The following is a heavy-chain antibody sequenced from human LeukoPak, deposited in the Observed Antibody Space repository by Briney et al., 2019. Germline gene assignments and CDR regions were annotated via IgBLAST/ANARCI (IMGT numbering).Heavy chain of an antibody. Sequence: SETLSLTCTVSGYSISSGYYWGWIRPPPGKGLEWIGSIYHSGSTYYNPSLKSRVTISVDTSKNQFSLKLSSVTAADTAVYYCARFGSGWHYFDYWGQGTLVTVSS. D-gene: IGHD6-19*01. CDR2: IYHSGST. CDR1: GYSISSGYY. V-gene: IGHV4-38-2*02. J-gene: IGHJ4*02. CDR3: ARFGSGWHYFDY.